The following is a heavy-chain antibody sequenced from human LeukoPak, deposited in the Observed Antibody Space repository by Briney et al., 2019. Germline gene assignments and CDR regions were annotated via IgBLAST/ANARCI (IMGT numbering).Heavy chain of an antibody. CDR3: AKRPDCSTTNCFRFEY. CDR2: ISGDGGST. V-gene: IGHV3-23*01. CDR1: GFTFSTYA. D-gene: IGHD2-2*01. J-gene: IGHJ4*02. Sequence: GGSLRLSCAASGFTFSTYAMSWVREAPGQGLEWVSSISGDGGSTYYAESVKGRFTISRDNSKNTLYLQMNSLRAEDTAVYYCAKRPDCSTTNCFRFEYWGQGTLVTVSS.